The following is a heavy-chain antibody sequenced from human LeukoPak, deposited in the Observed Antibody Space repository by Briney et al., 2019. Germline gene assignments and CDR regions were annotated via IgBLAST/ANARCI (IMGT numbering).Heavy chain of an antibody. Sequence: GGPLRLSCAASGFTFSSYAMSWVRQAPGKGLKWVSAISGSGGSTYYADSVKGRFTISRDNSKNTLYLQMNSLRAEDTAVYYCAKERGDYYDSSGSITPFDYWGQGTLVTVSS. V-gene: IGHV3-23*01. J-gene: IGHJ4*02. D-gene: IGHD3-22*01. CDR1: GFTFSSYA. CDR2: ISGSGGST. CDR3: AKERGDYYDSSGSITPFDY.